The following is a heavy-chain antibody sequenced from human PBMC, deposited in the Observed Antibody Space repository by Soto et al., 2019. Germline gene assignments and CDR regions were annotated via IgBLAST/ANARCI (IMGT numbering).Heavy chain of an antibody. D-gene: IGHD6-19*01. V-gene: IGHV3-23*01. CDR2: ISDTIGAT. J-gene: IGHJ4*02. Sequence: AASRYSVNAYAMGGVLQAPGKGLEWVSTISDTIGATDYADSVKGRFTISRDISRNTLYLEMNNLRAEDTAMYYCAKAQWLLGEDYFGTWGQGALVTVSS. CDR1: RYSVNAYA. CDR3: AKAQWLLGEDYFGT.